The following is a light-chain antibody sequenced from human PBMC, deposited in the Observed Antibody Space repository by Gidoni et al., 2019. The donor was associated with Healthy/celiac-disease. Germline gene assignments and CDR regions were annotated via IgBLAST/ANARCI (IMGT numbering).Light chain of an antibody. Sequence: EIVMTQSPATLSVSPGERATLSCRASQSVNSNLAWYQQKPGQAPRLLIYGASTRATGIPARFSGSGSGTEFTLTISSLQSEDFAVDYCQQYNNWPPLTFGGGTKVEIK. J-gene: IGKJ4*01. CDR3: QQYNNWPPLT. V-gene: IGKV3-15*01. CDR2: GAS. CDR1: QSVNSN.